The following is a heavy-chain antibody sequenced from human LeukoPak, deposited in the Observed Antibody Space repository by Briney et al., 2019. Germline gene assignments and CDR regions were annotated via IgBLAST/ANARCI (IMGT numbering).Heavy chain of an antibody. D-gene: IGHD2-21*02. Sequence: ASVKVSCKASGGTFSSYAISWVRQAPGQGLEWKGGIIPIFGTANYAQKFQGRVTITADKSRSTAYMELSSLRSEDTAVYYCARLPVVTAIQGWFDPWGQGTLVTVSS. CDR2: IIPIFGTA. V-gene: IGHV1-69*06. CDR1: GGTFSSYA. J-gene: IGHJ5*02. CDR3: ARLPVVTAIQGWFDP.